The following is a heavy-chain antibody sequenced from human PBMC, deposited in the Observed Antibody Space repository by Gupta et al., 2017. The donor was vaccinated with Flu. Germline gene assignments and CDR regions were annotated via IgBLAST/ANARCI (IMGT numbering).Heavy chain of an antibody. CDR3: TMREGLGYYGMDV. Sequence: EVQLVESGGGLVKPGGSLRLSCAASGFTFSNAWMSWVRQAPGKGLEWVGRIKSKTDGGTTDYAAPVKGRFTISRDDSKNTLYLQMNSLKTEDTAVYYCTMREGLGYYGMDVWGQGTTVTVSS. CDR2: IKSKTDGGTT. V-gene: IGHV3-15*01. J-gene: IGHJ6*02. CDR1: GFTFSNAW. D-gene: IGHD3-16*01.